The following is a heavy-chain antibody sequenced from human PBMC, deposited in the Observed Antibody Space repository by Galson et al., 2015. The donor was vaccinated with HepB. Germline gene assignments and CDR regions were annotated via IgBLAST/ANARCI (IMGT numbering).Heavy chain of an antibody. Sequence: SVKVSCKASGYTFTGYYMHWVRQAPGQGLEWMGRINTNSGGTIYAQSFQGRVTLARDTSISTAYLELSSLRSDDTAVYYCARRLDHYSSSGFLDAHDIWGQGTMVTVSS. CDR2: INTNSGGT. CDR3: ARRLDHYSSSGFLDAHDI. V-gene: IGHV1-2*06. D-gene: IGHD3-22*01. J-gene: IGHJ3*02. CDR1: GYTFTGYY.